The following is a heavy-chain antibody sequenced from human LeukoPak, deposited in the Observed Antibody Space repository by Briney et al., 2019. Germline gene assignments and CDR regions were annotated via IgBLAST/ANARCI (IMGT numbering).Heavy chain of an antibody. CDR3: ARDAASMVRGAPYYYYYMDV. CDR1: GFIFGDYA. V-gene: IGHV3-30-3*01. CDR2: ISYDGSSK. D-gene: IGHD3-10*01. J-gene: IGHJ6*03. Sequence: GGSLRLSCTASGFIFGDYAMHWVRQAPGKGLEWVAVISYDGSSKYYADSVKGRFTISRDNSKNTLYLQMNSLRAEDTAVYYCARDAASMVRGAPYYYYYMDVWGKGTTVTVSS.